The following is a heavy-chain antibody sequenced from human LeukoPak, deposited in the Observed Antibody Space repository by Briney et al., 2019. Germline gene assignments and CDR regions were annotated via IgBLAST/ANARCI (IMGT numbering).Heavy chain of an antibody. CDR2: ISSSSSYI. CDR3: ARVAPNYGGNSWFDY. CDR1: GFTFSSYS. V-gene: IGHV3-21*01. J-gene: IGHJ4*02. Sequence: GGSLRLSCAASGFTFSSYSMNWVRQAPGKGLEWVSSISSSSSYIYYADSVKGRFTISRDNAKNSLDLQMNSLRAEDTAAYYCARVAPNYGGNSWFDYWGQGTLVTVSS. D-gene: IGHD4-23*01.